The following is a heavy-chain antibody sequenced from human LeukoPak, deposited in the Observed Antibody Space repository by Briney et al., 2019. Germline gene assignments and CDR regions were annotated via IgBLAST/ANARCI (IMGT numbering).Heavy chain of an antibody. CDR1: GGSFSGYY. D-gene: IGHD2-2*02. V-gene: IGHV4-59*08. Sequence: SETLSLTCAVYGGSFSGYYWSWIRQPPGKGLEWIGYFYYSGSTNYNPSLKSRVTISVDTSKTQFSLNLTSVTAADTAVYYCARTRSQAISAQYFDYWGQGTLVTVSS. CDR2: FYYSGST. CDR3: ARTRSQAISAQYFDY. J-gene: IGHJ4*02.